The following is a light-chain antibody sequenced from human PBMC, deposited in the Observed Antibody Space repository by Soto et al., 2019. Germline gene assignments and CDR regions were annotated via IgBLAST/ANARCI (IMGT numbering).Light chain of an antibody. Sequence: EIQMTQFPSSLSASVGDRVTLTCQASQGISNYLNWCQQKPGKAPKLLIYAASSLQSGVPSRFSGSGSGTDFSLTISSLQPEDFATYYCQQSYSTPITFGQGTRLEIK. CDR2: AAS. CDR1: QGISNY. CDR3: QQSYSTPIT. V-gene: IGKV1-39*01. J-gene: IGKJ5*01.